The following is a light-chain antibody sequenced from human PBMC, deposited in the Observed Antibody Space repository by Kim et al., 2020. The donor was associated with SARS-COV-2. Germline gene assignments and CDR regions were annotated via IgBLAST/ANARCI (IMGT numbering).Light chain of an antibody. V-gene: IGLV2-11*03. CDR3: CSYAGSYTWV. J-gene: IGLJ3*02. Sequence: GQSVTISCTGTSSDVGGYNYVSWYQQYSGKAPKLMIYDVSKRPSGVPDRFSGSKSGNTASLTISGLQAEDEADYYCCSYAGSYTWVFGGGTKLTVL. CDR1: SSDVGGYNY. CDR2: DVS.